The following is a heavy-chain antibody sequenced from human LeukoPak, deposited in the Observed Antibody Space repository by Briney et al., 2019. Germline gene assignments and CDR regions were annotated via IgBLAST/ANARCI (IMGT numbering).Heavy chain of an antibody. CDR2: ISYDGTNK. D-gene: IGHD1-1*01. J-gene: IGHJ6*02. Sequence: GGSLRLSCAASGFTFSHYGMHWVRQAPGKGLEWVAVISYDGTNKYYADSVEGRFTISRDSSTNTLYLQMNSLRPEDTAVYSCVRDPRNWYDAYYGMDVWGQGTTVTVSS. V-gene: IGHV3-30*03. CDR3: VRDPRNWYDAYYGMDV. CDR1: GFTFSHYG.